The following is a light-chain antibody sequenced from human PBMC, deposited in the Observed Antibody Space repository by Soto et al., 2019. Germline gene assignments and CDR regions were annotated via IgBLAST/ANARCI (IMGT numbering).Light chain of an antibody. CDR3: QQYTTFST. V-gene: IGKV1-5*03. CDR1: QSINNW. J-gene: IGKJ2*01. Sequence: DIQMTQSPPTLSASVGDRVTITCRASQSINNWLAWYQQKPGKAPKLLIYKASTLESGVPSRFSGSGSGTEFTLTISSLQPDDFATYYCQQYTTFSTFGQGTKLEIK. CDR2: KAS.